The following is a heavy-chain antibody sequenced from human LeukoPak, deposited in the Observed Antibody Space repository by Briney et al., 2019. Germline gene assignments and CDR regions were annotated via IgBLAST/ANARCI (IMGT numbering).Heavy chain of an antibody. CDR3: ASSVVVPAAIDY. CDR1: GFTFSSYG. D-gene: IGHD2-2*01. Sequence: PGGSLRLSCAASGFTFSSYGMHWVRQAPGKRLEWVAFIRYDGSNKYYADSVKGRFTISRDNSKNTLYLQMNSLRAEDTAVYYCASSVVVPAAIDYWGQGTLVTVSS. J-gene: IGHJ4*02. V-gene: IGHV3-30*02. CDR2: IRYDGSNK.